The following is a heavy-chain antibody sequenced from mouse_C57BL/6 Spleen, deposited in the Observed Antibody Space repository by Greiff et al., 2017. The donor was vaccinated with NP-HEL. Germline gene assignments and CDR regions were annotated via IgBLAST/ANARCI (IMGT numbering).Heavy chain of an antibody. V-gene: IGHV3-6*01. Sequence: DVQLQESGPGLVKPSQSLSLTCSVTGYSITSGYYWNWIRQFPGNKLEWMGYISYDGSNNYNPSLKNRISITRDTSKNQFFLKLNSVTTEDTATYYCARDELGRAWFAYWGQGTLVTVSA. CDR2: ISYDGSN. D-gene: IGHD4-1*01. J-gene: IGHJ3*01. CDR3: ARDELGRAWFAY. CDR1: GYSITSGYY.